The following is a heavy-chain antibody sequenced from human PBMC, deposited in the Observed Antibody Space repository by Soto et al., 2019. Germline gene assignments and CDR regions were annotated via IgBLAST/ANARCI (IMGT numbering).Heavy chain of an antibody. CDR2: IIPILGVA. CDR3: AREDSCGGDGYYNGGDI. D-gene: IGHD2-21*02. J-gene: IGHJ3*02. Sequence: QVQLVQSGAEVKKPGSSVKVSCKASGGTFSTYTISWVRQAPGQGLEWMGRIIPILGVANYAQKFQGRVTMIADKSTSTADMELSSLRSEDTAVYYCAREDSCGGDGYYNGGDIWGQGTMVTVSS. CDR1: GGTFSTYT. V-gene: IGHV1-69*08.